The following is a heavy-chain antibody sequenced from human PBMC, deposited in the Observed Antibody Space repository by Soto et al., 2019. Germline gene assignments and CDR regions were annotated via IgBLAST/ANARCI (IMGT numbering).Heavy chain of an antibody. Sequence: GASVKVSCKASGGTFSSFGISWVRQAPGQGLEWMGGIIPVFGRPNYAQRFRGRLTITADESTNTSYMELIDLTSEETDVYYCAREASGYDFWGQGTQVTVSS. CDR3: AREASGYDF. D-gene: IGHD5-12*01. J-gene: IGHJ1*01. V-gene: IGHV1-69*13. CDR2: IIPVFGRP. CDR1: GGTFSSFG.